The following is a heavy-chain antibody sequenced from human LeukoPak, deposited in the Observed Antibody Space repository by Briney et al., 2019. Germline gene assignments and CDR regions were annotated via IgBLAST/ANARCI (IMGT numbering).Heavy chain of an antibody. Sequence: PGRSLRLSCAASGFTFDNYAMHWVRQAPGKGLEWVAGISWNSGSIGYADSVKGRFTISRDNAKNSLYLQMNSLRAEDTALYYCAKDLYSSSSGFDYWGQGTLVTASS. J-gene: IGHJ4*02. D-gene: IGHD6-6*01. V-gene: IGHV3-9*01. CDR2: ISWNSGSI. CDR3: AKDLYSSSSGFDY. CDR1: GFTFDNYA.